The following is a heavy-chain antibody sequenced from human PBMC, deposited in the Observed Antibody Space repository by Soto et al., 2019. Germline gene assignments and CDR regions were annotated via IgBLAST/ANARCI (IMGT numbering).Heavy chain of an antibody. CDR3: ARAQSGAADV. Sequence: QVQLQESGPGLVEPSETLSLTCIVSGASVTTFSWNWIRQSAGKGLEWIGRIYTDGSTSYIPSLNSRITLSLDTSKKQLSLNLKFVTAADTAVYFCARAQSGAADVWGQGTMVTVA. CDR2: IYTDGST. J-gene: IGHJ3*01. D-gene: IGHD7-27*01. CDR1: GASVTTFS. V-gene: IGHV4-4*07.